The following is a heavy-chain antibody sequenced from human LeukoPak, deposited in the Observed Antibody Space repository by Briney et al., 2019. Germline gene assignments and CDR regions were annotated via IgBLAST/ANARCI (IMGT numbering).Heavy chain of an antibody. D-gene: IGHD3-22*01. V-gene: IGHV3-7*05. CDR3: ARDRLVVASGLAY. Sequence: GGSLRLSCAASGFTFSTYWMSWVRQAPGKGLEWVANIKEEGSEKYYVDSVKGRFTISRDNAKNSLYLQLRTLRAEDTAVYYCARDRLVVASGLAYWGQGTLVTVSS. J-gene: IGHJ4*02. CDR2: IKEEGSEK. CDR1: GFTFSTYW.